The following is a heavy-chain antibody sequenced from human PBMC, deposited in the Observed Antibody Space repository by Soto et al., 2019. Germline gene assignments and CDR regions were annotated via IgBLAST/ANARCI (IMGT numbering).Heavy chain of an antibody. J-gene: IGHJ6*02. D-gene: IGHD3-10*01. Sequence: GASVKVSCKVSGYTLTELSMHWVRQMPGKGLEWMGRVDPSDSYTNYSPSFQGHVTISADKSFSTAYLQWSSLKASDTAMYYCAKGPTYYYGSGSITPYYYYGMDVWGQGTTVTVSS. V-gene: IGHV5-10-1*01. CDR2: VDPSDSYT. CDR1: GYTLTELS. CDR3: AKGPTYYYGSGSITPYYYYGMDV.